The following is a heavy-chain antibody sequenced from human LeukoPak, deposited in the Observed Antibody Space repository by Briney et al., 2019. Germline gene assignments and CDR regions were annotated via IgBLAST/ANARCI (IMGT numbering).Heavy chain of an antibody. CDR1: GFTFSICA. CDR3: AKEGGRSSSSGNWFDP. Sequence: PGGSLRLSCAASGFTFSICAVSWVRQAPGKGLEWVSAISGSGGSTYYADSVKGRFTISRDNSKNTLYLQMNSLRAEDTAVYYCAKEGGRSSSSGNWFDPWGQGTLVTVSS. CDR2: ISGSGGST. V-gene: IGHV3-23*01. J-gene: IGHJ5*02. D-gene: IGHD6-6*01.